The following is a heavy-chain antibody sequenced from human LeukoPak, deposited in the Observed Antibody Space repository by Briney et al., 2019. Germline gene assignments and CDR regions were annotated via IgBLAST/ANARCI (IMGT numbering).Heavy chain of an antibody. CDR3: ARRALTSFDI. J-gene: IGHJ3*02. D-gene: IGHD2/OR15-2a*01. Sequence: PGGSLRLSCAASGFTFSSSGMLWVRQAPGKGLEWVAVISYDATNEYYAGSVKGRFTISRDNFENTLYLQVNSLRTEDTAVYYCARRALTSFDIWGQGTMVTVSS. CDR2: ISYDATNE. V-gene: IGHV3-30*03. CDR1: GFTFSSSG.